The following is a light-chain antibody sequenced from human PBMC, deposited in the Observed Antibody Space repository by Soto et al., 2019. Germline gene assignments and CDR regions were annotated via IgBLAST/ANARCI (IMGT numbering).Light chain of an antibody. CDR1: QSLVNRDGKTC. V-gene: IGKV2-30*01. CDR2: GVS. CDR3: AQYIEWPHT. J-gene: IGKJ2*01. Sequence: DVMMTQSPLSLPATLGQPASFSCRSRQSLVNRDGKTCLMWFQQRPGQDTRRLIVGVSNRDTGVLDRFSGSGSGTDFTLEISRVEADDVAVYYCAQYIEWPHTVGQWIKLEIK.